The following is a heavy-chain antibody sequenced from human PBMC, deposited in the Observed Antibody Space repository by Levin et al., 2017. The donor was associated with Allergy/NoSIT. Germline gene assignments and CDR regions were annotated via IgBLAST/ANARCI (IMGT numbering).Heavy chain of an antibody. CDR1: GASFSGSY. V-gene: IGHV4-34*01. CDR2: ITHSGGT. CDR3: SRGYGESDRRDH. D-gene: IGHD4-17*01. J-gene: IGHJ4*02. Sequence: ASQTLSLTCAVHGASFSGSYWSWIRPPPGKGLEWIGEITHSGGTNHNPSLKSRVTISVDTSKNQFYLKMTSVTAADTAVYYCSRGYGESDRRDHWGQGTLVTVS.